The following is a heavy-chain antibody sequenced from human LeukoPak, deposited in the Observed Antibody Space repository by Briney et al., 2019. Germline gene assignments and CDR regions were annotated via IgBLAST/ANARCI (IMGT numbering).Heavy chain of an antibody. CDR2: ISSSSSTI. V-gene: IGHV3-48*01. J-gene: IGHJ4*02. CDR3: ARDRDDLWSGYPDY. CDR1: GFTFSSYS. D-gene: IGHD3-3*01. Sequence: GGSLRLSCAASGFTFSSYSMNWVRQAPGKGLEWVSYISSSSSTIYYADSVKGRFTISRDNAKNSLYLLMSSLRPEDTALYYCARDRDDLWSGYPDYWGQGTLVTVSS.